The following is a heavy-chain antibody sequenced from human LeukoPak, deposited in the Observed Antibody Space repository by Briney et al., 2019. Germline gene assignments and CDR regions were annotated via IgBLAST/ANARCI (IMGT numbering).Heavy chain of an antibody. CDR2: TYYRSKWYS. V-gene: IGHV6-1*01. J-gene: IGHJ4*02. CDR1: GDSVSSTDAA. D-gene: IGHD2-8*02. Sequence: SQTLSLTCVISGDSVSSTDAAWNWIRQSPSRGLEWLGRTYYRSKWYSDYAVSVKGRITINPDTSKNQFSLQLNSVTPEDSAVYYCARSTGWLNGHWGQGTLVTVSS. CDR3: ARSTGWLNGH.